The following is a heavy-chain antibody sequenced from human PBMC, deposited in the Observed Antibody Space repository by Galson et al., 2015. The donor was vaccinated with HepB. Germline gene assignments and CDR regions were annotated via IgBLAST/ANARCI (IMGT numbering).Heavy chain of an antibody. J-gene: IGHJ2*01. CDR2: ISYDGSNK. Sequence: SLRLSCAASGFTFSSYGMHWVRQAPGKGLEWVAVISYDGSNKYYADSVKGRFTISRDNSKNTLYLQMNSLRAEDTAVYYCARPTYCSSTTCTGPLDLWGRGTLVTVSS. CDR1: GFTFSSYG. CDR3: ARPTYCSSTTCTGPLDL. D-gene: IGHD2-2*01. V-gene: IGHV3-30*03.